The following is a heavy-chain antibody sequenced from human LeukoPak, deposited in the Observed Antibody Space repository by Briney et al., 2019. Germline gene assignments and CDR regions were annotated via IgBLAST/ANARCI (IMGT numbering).Heavy chain of an antibody. D-gene: IGHD1-26*01. Sequence: SGTLSLTCAVSGGSITTTNWWSWVRQPPGKGLEWIGEVHLSGATNYNLSLESRVSMSIDKSKNHLSLEVTSVTAADTAIYYCTRESGAFSPFGFWGQGTLVTVSS. CDR2: VHLSGAT. CDR3: TRESGAFSPFGF. CDR1: GGSITTTNW. J-gene: IGHJ4*02. V-gene: IGHV4-4*02.